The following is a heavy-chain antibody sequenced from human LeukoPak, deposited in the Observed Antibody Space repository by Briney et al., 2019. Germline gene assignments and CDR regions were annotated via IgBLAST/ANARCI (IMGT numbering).Heavy chain of an antibody. CDR1: GYSFTSYW. Sequence: GESLQISCKGSGYSFTSYWIGWVRPMPGKGLEWMGIIYPGDSDTRYSPSFQGQVTISADKSINTAYLQWSSLKASDTAIYYCARHTTSVAATNYWGQGTLVTVSS. D-gene: IGHD6-19*01. J-gene: IGHJ4*02. CDR3: ARHTTSVAATNY. CDR2: IYPGDSDT. V-gene: IGHV5-51*01.